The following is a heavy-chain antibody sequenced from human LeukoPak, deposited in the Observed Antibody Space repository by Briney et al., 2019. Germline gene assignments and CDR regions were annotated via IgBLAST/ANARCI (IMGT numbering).Heavy chain of an antibody. Sequence: KASETLSLTCSVSGGSISSYYWSWIRRPPGKGLEWIGNIYYSGTTNYNPSLKSRVTISVDKSKNHFSLNLSSVTAADTAVYYCARLLGESGAAGRFDPWGQGTLVTVSS. CDR2: IYYSGTT. D-gene: IGHD5-12*01. J-gene: IGHJ5*02. V-gene: IGHV4-59*08. CDR1: GGSISSYY. CDR3: ARLLGESGAAGRFDP.